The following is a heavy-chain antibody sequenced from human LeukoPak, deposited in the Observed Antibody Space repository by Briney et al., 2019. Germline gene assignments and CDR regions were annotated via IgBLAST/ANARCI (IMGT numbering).Heavy chain of an antibody. Sequence: GRSLRLSCEASGFTIENHVMTWVRQAPGKGTEWVASQSGSRHNTYYSESVRGRFAISRDNSKNTVFLQMNSLRVEDTAIYYCATDWTLRGVPTFFDPWGQGTVVSVSS. CDR1: GFTIENHV. CDR2: QSGSRHNT. CDR3: ATDWTLRGVPTFFDP. V-gene: IGHV3-23*01. J-gene: IGHJ5*02. D-gene: IGHD3-10*01.